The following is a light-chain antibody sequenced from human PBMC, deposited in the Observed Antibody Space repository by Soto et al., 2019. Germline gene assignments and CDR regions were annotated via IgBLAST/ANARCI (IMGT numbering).Light chain of an antibody. Sequence: DIQLTQSPSFLSASVGDRVTITCRASQGISSYLAWYQQKPGKAPKLLIYAASTLQSGVPSRFSGSGSGTEFTLTISSLQPEDFATYSCQQLNSYLMYTFGQGTKLEIK. V-gene: IGKV1-9*01. CDR3: QQLNSYLMYT. J-gene: IGKJ2*01. CDR1: QGISSY. CDR2: AAS.